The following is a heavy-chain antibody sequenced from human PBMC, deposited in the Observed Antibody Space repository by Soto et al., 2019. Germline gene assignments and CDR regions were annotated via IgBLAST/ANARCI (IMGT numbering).Heavy chain of an antibody. CDR1: GLTFSNYW. D-gene: IGHD3-10*01. CDR2: IKQDGSEK. J-gene: IGHJ4*02. V-gene: IGHV3-7*01. Sequence: EVQLVESGGGLVQPGGSLRLSCAASGLTFSNYWMSWVRQAPGKGLEWVANIKQDGSEKYYGDSVKGRFTISRDNAKNSLNLQMNSLRAEDTAVYYCARGSAGDYWGQGTLVTVSS. CDR3: ARGSAGDY.